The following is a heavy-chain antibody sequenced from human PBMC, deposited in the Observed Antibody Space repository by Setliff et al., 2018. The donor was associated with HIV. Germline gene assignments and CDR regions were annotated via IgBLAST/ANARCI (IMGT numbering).Heavy chain of an antibody. CDR3: ARGQWPAPRPDFSDGYYNYGMDV. Sequence: GSGPTLVNPTQTLTLTCTLSGFSLSTSGICVSWIRQLPGKGLEWIGSIYYSGSTNYNPALKSRVTMSVNTSKNPIPLTLTSVTAADAAVYYCARGQWPAPRPDFSDGYYNYGMDVWGQGTTVTVSS. J-gene: IGHJ6*02. D-gene: IGHD2-2*01. V-gene: IGHV4-61*08. CDR1: GFSLSTSGIC. CDR2: IYYSGST.